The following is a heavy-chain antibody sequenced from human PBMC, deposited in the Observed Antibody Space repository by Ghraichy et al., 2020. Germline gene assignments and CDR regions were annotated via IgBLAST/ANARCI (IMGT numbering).Heavy chain of an antibody. Sequence: GESLNISCAASGFTFDDYAMHWVRQAPGKGLEWVSLISGDGGSTYYADSVKGRFTISRDNSKNSLYLQMNSLRTEDTALYYCTKVGRRLRHPAFDYWGQGTLVTVSS. J-gene: IGHJ4*02. D-gene: IGHD3-10*01. V-gene: IGHV3-43*02. CDR3: TKVGRRLRHPAFDY. CDR2: ISGDGGST. CDR1: GFTFDDYA.